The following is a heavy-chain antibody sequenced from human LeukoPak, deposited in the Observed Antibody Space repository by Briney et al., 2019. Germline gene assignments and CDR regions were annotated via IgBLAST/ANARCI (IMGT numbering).Heavy chain of an antibody. D-gene: IGHD3-9*01. J-gene: IGHJ5*02. CDR1: GYTFTGYY. V-gene: IGHV1-2*02. CDR2: INPNSGGT. CDR3: ARDRLVIISPANWFDP. Sequence: ASEKVSCKASGYTFTGYYMHWVRQAPGQGLEWMGWINPNSGGTNYAQKFQGRVTMTRDTSISTAYMELSRLRSDDTAVYYCARDRLVIISPANWFDPWGQGTLVTVSS.